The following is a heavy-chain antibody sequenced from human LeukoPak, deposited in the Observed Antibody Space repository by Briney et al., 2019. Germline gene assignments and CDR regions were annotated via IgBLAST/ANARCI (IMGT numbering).Heavy chain of an antibody. J-gene: IGHJ4*02. CDR2: VSGSGGST. Sequence: PGGSLRLSCAASGFTFSSYAMIWVRQAPGKGLEWVSGVSGSGGSTYYADSVKGRFTISRDISKNTLYLQMNSLRAEDTAVYYCARDLGSGSYRGPYLDYWGQGTLVTVSS. CDR3: ARDLGSGSYRGPYLDY. CDR1: GFTFSSYA. V-gene: IGHV3-23*01. D-gene: IGHD3-10*01.